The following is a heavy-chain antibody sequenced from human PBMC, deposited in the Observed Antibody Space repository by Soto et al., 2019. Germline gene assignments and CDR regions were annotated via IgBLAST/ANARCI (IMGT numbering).Heavy chain of an antibody. CDR1: GLNFNRNG. V-gene: IGHV3-33*01. J-gene: IGHJ6*02. D-gene: IGHD1-1*01. CDR3: ARDRSAGNYFYYGMDV. CDR2: IWYDGSKE. Sequence: QVHLVESGGGVVQPGRSLRLSCAASGLNFNRNGMHWVRQAPGKGLEWVAVIWYDGSKESYSDSVKGRFTISRDNSKNMSYLQMNSVRVEHTAEYFCARDRSAGNYFYYGMDVWGQGTTVTVSS.